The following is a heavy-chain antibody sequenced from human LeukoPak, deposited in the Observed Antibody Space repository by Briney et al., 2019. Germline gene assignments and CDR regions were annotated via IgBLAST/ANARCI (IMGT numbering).Heavy chain of an antibody. Sequence: GGSLRLSCAASGFTFSSYAMSWVRQAPGNGLEWVSAISGSGGSTYYADSVKGRFTISRDNSKNTLYLQMNSLRAEDTAVYYCAKRGSSGWPREYYFDYWGQGTLVTVSS. D-gene: IGHD6-19*01. CDR1: GFTFSSYA. V-gene: IGHV3-23*01. CDR3: AKRGSSGWPREYYFDY. CDR2: ISGSGGST. J-gene: IGHJ4*02.